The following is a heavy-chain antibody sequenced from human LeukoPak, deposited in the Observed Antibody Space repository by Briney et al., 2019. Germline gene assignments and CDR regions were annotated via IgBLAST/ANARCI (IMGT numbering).Heavy chain of an antibody. D-gene: IGHD3-10*01. CDR1: GFTFSSYG. V-gene: IGHV3-30*18. CDR3: AKDRDYYGSGSNFDY. CDR2: ISYDGSNK. J-gene: IGHJ4*02. Sequence: PGRSLRLSCAASGFTFSSYGMHWVRQAPGKGLEWVAVISYDGSNKYYADSVKGRFTTSRDNSKNTLYLQMNSLRAEDTAVYYCAKDRDYYGSGSNFDYWGQGTLVTVSS.